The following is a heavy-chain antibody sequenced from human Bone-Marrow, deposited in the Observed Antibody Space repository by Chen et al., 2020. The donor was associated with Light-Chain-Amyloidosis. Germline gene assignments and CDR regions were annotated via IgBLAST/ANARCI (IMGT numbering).Heavy chain of an antibody. CDR2: ISYDGSNK. D-gene: IGHD6-6*01. CDR3: ASRDSSSSSGYYYYGMDV. J-gene: IGHJ6*02. CDR1: GFTFSSYA. Sequence: QVQLVECGGGVVQPGRSLRLSCAASGFTFSSYAMHWVRQAPGKGLEWVAVISYDGSNKYYADSVKGRFTISRDNSKNTLYLQMNSLRAEDTAVYYCASRDSSSSSGYYYYGMDVWGQGTTVTVSS. V-gene: IGHV3-30-3*01.